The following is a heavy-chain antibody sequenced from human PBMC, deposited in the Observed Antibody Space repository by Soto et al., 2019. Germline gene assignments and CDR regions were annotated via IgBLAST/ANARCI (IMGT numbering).Heavy chain of an antibody. V-gene: IGHV1-69*01. D-gene: IGHD2-15*01. CDR3: AKSLYCSDGSCYLSPDT. Sequence: VQLVQSGAEVKRPGSSVNVSCKASGGTLNSYAITWVRQAPGQGLEWMGGISPIFGTADYAQRFQGRVTITAAESTNTVYMSLSSLTSEDTAVYYCAKSLYCSDGSCYLSPDTWGQGSRVSVSS. J-gene: IGHJ4*02. CDR1: GGTLNSYA. CDR2: ISPIFGTA.